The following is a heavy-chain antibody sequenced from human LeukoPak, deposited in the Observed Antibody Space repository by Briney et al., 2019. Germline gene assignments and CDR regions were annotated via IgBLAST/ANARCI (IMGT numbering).Heavy chain of an antibody. D-gene: IGHD3-22*01. V-gene: IGHV3-23*01. Sequence: PGGSLRLSCAASGFTFSSYAMSWVRQAPGKGLEWVSAISGSGGSTYYADSVKGRFTISRDNSKNTLYLQMNSLRAEDTAVYYCAGSITMIVVATDAFDIWGQGTMVTVSS. CDR3: AGSITMIVVATDAFDI. CDR1: GFTFSSYA. J-gene: IGHJ3*02. CDR2: ISGSGGST.